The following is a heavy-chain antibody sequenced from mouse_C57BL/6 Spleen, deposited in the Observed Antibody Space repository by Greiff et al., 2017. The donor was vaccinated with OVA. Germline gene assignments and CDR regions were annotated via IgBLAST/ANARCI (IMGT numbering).Heavy chain of an antibody. J-gene: IGHJ4*01. D-gene: IGHD1-1*01. CDR3: SITTVVPYAMDY. CDR1: GYTFTSYW. Sequence: QVQLQQPGAELVMPGASVKLSCKASGYTFTSYWMHWVKQRPGQGLEWIGEIDPSDSYTNYNQKFKGKSTLTVDKSSSTAYMQLSSLTSEDSAVYYCSITTVVPYAMDYWGQGPSVTVSS. CDR2: IDPSDSYT. V-gene: IGHV1-69*01.